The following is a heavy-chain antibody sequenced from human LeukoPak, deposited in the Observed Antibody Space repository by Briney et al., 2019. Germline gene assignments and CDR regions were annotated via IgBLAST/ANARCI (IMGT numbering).Heavy chain of an antibody. CDR1: GYTFTGYY. J-gene: IGHJ3*02. Sequence: ASVKVSCKASGYTFTGYYMHWVRQAPGQGLEWMGWINPNSGGTNYAQEFQGWVTMTRDTSISTAYMELSRLRSDDTAVYYCARHCSSTSCQHDDAFDIWGQGTMVTVSS. CDR3: ARHCSSTSCQHDDAFDI. CDR2: INPNSGGT. V-gene: IGHV1-2*04. D-gene: IGHD2-2*01.